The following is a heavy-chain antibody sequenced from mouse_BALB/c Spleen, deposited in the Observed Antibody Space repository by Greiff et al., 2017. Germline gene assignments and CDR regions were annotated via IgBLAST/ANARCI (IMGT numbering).Heavy chain of an antibody. CDR2: IRNKANGYTT. CDR3: ASYYGSSLDY. D-gene: IGHD1-1*01. V-gene: IGHV7-3*02. Sequence: EVKLVESGGGLVQPGGSLRLSCATSGFTFTDYYMSWVRQPPGKALEWLGFIRNKANGYTTEYSASVKGRFTISRDNSQSILYLQMNTLRAEDSATYYCASYYGSSLDYWGQGTTLAVSS. J-gene: IGHJ2*01. CDR1: GFTFTDYY.